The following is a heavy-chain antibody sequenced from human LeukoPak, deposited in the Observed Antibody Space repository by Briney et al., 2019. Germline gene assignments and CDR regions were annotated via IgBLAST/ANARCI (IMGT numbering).Heavy chain of an antibody. CDR1: GYSFTSYW. D-gene: IGHD5-12*01. V-gene: IGHV5-51*01. CDR3: ARGSPDIVALRDY. J-gene: IGHJ4*02. CDR2: IYPGDSDT. Sequence: GESLKTSRKGSGYSFTSYWIGWVRQMPGKGLEGMGIIYPGDSDTRYSPSFQGQVTISAGKSISTAYLQRSSLKASDTAMYYCARGSPDIVALRDYWGQGTLVTVSS.